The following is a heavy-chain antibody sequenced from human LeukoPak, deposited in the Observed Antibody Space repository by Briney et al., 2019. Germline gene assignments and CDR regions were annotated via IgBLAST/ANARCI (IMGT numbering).Heavy chain of an antibody. V-gene: IGHV3-30-3*01. D-gene: IGHD3-10*01. CDR1: GFTFDNFA. Sequence: GGSLRLSCAASGFTFDNFAMHWVRQAPGKGLEWVAVISYLGTDKYYADSVKGRFTISRDNSKDTLYLQMNSLRVEDTAVYHCARDRYASGTYYNLFDYWAREPWSPSPQ. CDR2: ISYLGTDK. J-gene: IGHJ4*02. CDR3: ARDRYASGTYYNLFDY.